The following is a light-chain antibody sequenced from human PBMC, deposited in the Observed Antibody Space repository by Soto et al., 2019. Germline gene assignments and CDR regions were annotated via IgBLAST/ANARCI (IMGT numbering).Light chain of an antibody. V-gene: IGKV3-11*01. CDR3: QQRSNWPP. Sequence: EIVLTQYPATLSLSPGERATLSCRASQSVSSYLAWYQQKPGQAHRLLIYDASNRATGIPARFSGSGSGTDFTLTISSLEPEDFAVYYCQQRSNWPPFGQGTKLEIK. CDR1: QSVSSY. CDR2: DAS. J-gene: IGKJ2*01.